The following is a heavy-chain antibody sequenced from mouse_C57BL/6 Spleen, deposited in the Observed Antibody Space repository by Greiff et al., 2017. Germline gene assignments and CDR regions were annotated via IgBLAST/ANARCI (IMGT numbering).Heavy chain of an antibody. CDR1: GYTFTSYW. V-gene: IGHV1-74*01. CDR3: ARRGSYAMDY. Sequence: QVQLQQPGAELVKPGASVKVSCKASGYTFTSYWLHWVKQRPGQGLEWIGRLHPSDSDPNYTPKFKGKATLTVDKSSSTAYMPLSSLTSEDSAVYYCARRGSYAMDYWGQGTSVTVAS. J-gene: IGHJ4*01. CDR2: LHPSDSDP.